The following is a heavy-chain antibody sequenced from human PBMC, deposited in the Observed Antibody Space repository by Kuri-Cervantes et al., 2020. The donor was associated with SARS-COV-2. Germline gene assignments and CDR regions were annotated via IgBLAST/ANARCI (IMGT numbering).Heavy chain of an antibody. CDR1: GFTFSGHL. J-gene: IGHJ4*02. Sequence: GGSLRLSCAASGFTFSGHLIHCVRQAPGKGLVWVSRINPDGSYTNNADSVKGRFTLSRDNAKNMLFLQMNSLRAEDTAVYYCVRDGDHWNFDYWGQGTLVTVSS. D-gene: IGHD1-1*01. CDR3: VRDGDHWNFDY. CDR2: INPDGSYT. V-gene: IGHV3-74*01.